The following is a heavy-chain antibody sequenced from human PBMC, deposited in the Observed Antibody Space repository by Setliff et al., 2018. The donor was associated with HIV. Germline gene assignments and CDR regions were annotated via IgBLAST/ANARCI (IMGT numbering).Heavy chain of an antibody. J-gene: IGHJ3*02. CDR1: GFTFSTYR. V-gene: IGHV3-21*01. Sequence: PGGSLRLSCAASGFTFSTYRMNWVRQAPGKGLEWVSSISSSSSYIYYADSLKGRFTISRDNAKNSLYLQMNSMRAEDTAVYYCTTLLSGVGTDVFDIWGQGTMVTVSS. CDR2: ISSSSSYI. CDR3: TTLLSGVGTDVFDI. D-gene: IGHD2-15*01.